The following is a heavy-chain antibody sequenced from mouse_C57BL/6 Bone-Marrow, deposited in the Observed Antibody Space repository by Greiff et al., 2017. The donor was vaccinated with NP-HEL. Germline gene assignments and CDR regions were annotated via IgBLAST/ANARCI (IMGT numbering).Heavy chain of an antibody. Sequence: QVQLQQSGAELVKPGASVKLSCKASGYTFTSYLMHWVKQRPGRGLEWIGRIDPNSGGTKYNEKFKSKATLTVDKPTSTAYMQLNSLTSADSAVYYCARYYYGSSSFDYWGQGTTLTVSS. CDR1: GYTFTSYL. J-gene: IGHJ2*01. V-gene: IGHV1-72*01. CDR3: ARYYYGSSSFDY. CDR2: IDPNSGGT. D-gene: IGHD1-1*01.